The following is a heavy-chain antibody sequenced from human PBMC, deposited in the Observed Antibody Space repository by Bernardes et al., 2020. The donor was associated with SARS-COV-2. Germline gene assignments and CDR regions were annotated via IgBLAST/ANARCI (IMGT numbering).Heavy chain of an antibody. D-gene: IGHD3-3*01. CDR2: INHSGSP. V-gene: IGHV4-34*01. CDR1: GGSFSGYY. CDR3: ARVHQRITIFGVVINHWFDP. Sequence: SETLSLTCAVYGGSFSGYYWRWIRQPPGKGLEWIGEINHSGSPNYNPSLKRRVTISVDTSKNQFSLKLSSVTAADTAVYYCARVHQRITIFGVVINHWFDPWGQGTLVTVSS. J-gene: IGHJ5*02.